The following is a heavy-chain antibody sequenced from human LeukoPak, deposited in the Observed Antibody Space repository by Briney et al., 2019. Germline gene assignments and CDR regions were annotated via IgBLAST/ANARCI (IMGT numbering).Heavy chain of an antibody. V-gene: IGHV3-30-3*01. CDR1: GFTFSSYA. D-gene: IGHD4-11*01. CDR3: ARERTTRPHYYYAMDV. CDR2: ISYDGINE. J-gene: IGHJ6*02. Sequence: GKSLRLSCAASGFTFSSYAMHWVRQAPGKGLEWVALISYDGINEYHADSAKGRFTISRDNSKNTLYLQMRSLRTEDTAVYYCARERTTRPHYYYAMDVWGQGTTVTVSS.